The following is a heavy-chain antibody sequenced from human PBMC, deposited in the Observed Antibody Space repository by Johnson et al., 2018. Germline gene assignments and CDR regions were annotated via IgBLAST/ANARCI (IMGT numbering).Heavy chain of an antibody. D-gene: IGHD1-1*01. CDR3: ARVPGTTYGMDG. CDR2: IIPIFGTA. Sequence: QVQLVQSGAEVKKPGSSVKVSCKASGGTFSSYAISWVRQAPGQGLEWMGGIIPIFGTANYAQKFQGRVVITADETTSTAYRELSSLRSEDTAVYYCARVPGTTYGMDGWGQGTTVTVSS. CDR1: GGTFSSYA. J-gene: IGHJ6*02. V-gene: IGHV1-69*12.